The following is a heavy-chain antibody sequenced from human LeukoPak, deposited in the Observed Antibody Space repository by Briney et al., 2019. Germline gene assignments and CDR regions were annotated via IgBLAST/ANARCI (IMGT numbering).Heavy chain of an antibody. V-gene: IGHV1-8*03. Sequence: ASVKVSCKASGYTFTSYDINWVRQATGQGLEWMGWMNPNSGNTGYAQKFQGRVTITRNTSISTAYMELSSLRSKDTAVYYCARGSLRYQLLTDYWGQGTLVTVSS. J-gene: IGHJ4*02. CDR3: ARGSLRYQLLTDY. CDR1: GYTFTSYD. D-gene: IGHD2-2*01. CDR2: MNPNSGNT.